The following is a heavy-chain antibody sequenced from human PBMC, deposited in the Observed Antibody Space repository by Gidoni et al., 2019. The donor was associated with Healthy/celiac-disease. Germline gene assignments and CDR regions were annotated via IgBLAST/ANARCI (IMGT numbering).Heavy chain of an antibody. J-gene: IGHJ6*04. CDR3: ARDGFVYSGFEGFFLDV. Sequence: EVQLVASVGGLVQPGGSLRLSCVASGFIFEHFWMNWVRRAPGKGLEWGANIKQDGGEKNFVDSVKGRFTIARDNAKTSLFLQMNSLRAEDTGVYYCARDGFVYSGFEGFFLDVWGKGTTVTVSS. CDR1: GFIFEHFW. CDR2: IKQDGGEK. V-gene: IGHV3-7*03. D-gene: IGHD5-12*01.